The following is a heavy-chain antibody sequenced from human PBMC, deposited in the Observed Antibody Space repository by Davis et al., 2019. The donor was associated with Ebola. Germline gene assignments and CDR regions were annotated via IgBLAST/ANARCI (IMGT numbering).Heavy chain of an antibody. V-gene: IGHV3-49*04. D-gene: IGHD1-26*01. CDR3: TRQDGIYGMDV. CDR2: IRSKAYGGTT. J-gene: IGHJ6*02. CDR1: GFTFGDYA. Sequence: PGGSLRLSCTASGFTFGDYAMSWVRQAPGKGLEWVGFIRSKAYGGTTEYAASVKGRFTISRDDSKSIAYLQMNSLKTEDTAVYYCTRQDGIYGMDVWGQGTTVTVSS.